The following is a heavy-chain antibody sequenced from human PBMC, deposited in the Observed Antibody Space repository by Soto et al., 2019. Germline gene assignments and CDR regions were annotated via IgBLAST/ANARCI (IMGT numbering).Heavy chain of an antibody. CDR2: INAGIGDI. J-gene: IGHJ4*02. CDR1: GYTFTSYA. D-gene: IGHD3-22*01. Sequence: GASVKVSCKASGYTFTSYAMHWVRQAPGQRLEWMGWINAGIGDIEYSEKFQGRVTITRDTSASTAYMELSSLRSEDTAVYYCVRDFSMVVVAPVYWGQGTLVTVSS. V-gene: IGHV1-3*01. CDR3: VRDFSMVVVAPVY.